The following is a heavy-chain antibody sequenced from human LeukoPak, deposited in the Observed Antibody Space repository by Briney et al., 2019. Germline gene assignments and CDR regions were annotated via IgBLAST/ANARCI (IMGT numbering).Heavy chain of an antibody. CDR1: GFTFSNYA. V-gene: IGHV3-23*01. CDR3: VRESWNDGSNDY. J-gene: IGHJ4*02. D-gene: IGHD1-1*01. Sequence: GGSLRLSCAASGFTFSNYAMRWVRQAPGKGLEWVSGISGSGDSTYYADSVKGRFTISRDNSKNTLYLQMNSLRAEDTAVYYCVRESWNDGSNDYWGQGTLVTVSS. CDR2: ISGSGDST.